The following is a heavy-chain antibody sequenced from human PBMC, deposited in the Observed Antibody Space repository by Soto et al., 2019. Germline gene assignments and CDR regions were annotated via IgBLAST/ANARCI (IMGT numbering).Heavy chain of an antibody. J-gene: IGHJ3*02. CDR3: ARDFRRYGDYVGRSAFDI. CDR2: ISGGGGST. Sequence: GGSLRLSCAASGFTFSSYAMSWVRQAPGKGLEWVSGISGGGGSTYYADSVKGRFTISRDNSKNTLYLQMNSLRAEDTAVYYCARDFRRYGDYVGRSAFDIWGQGTMVTVSS. V-gene: IGHV3-23*01. D-gene: IGHD4-17*01. CDR1: GFTFSSYA.